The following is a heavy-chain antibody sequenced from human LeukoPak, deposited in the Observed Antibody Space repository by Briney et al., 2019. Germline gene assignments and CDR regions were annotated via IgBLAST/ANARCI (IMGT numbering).Heavy chain of an antibody. CDR1: GYTFSSYY. V-gene: IGHV1-46*01. CDR2: INPIGGST. Sequence: ASVKLSCKASGYTFSSYYMHWVRQAPGHRLKWLGIINPIGGSTSYSQKFQLRVTMTTDTSTSTVYMELSSLRSEDTAVYYCARNPNYYVSSGYLARWDFDLWGRGTLVTVSS. D-gene: IGHD3-22*01. J-gene: IGHJ2*01. CDR3: ARNPNYYVSSGYLARWDFDL.